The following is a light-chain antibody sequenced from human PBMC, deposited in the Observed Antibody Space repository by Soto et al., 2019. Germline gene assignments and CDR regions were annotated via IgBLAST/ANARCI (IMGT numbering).Light chain of an antibody. CDR2: ATS. CDR3: QQSYNVPIT. CDR1: QSVSSY. V-gene: IGKV1-39*01. Sequence: DIQMTQSPSSLSASVGDSVTITCRASQSVSSYLSWYQQKPGKAPKLLIYATSSLQSGVPSRFSGSGSGTDFTFSISSLPPEDFATYYCQQSYNVPITFGQGTRLEIK. J-gene: IGKJ5*01.